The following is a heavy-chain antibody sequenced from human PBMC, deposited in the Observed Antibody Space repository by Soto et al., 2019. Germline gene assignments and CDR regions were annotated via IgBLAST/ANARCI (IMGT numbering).Heavy chain of an antibody. CDR2: IIPMFRTP. D-gene: IGHD2-2*01. CDR1: GGTFSSYA. J-gene: IGHJ3*02. CDR3: ASMPSAILNSYGFVTPFDI. Sequence: QVQLVQSGAEVKKTGSSVKLSCKASGGTFSSYAFSWVRQAPRQGLEWMGGIIPMFRTPNYAQKFRDRVTITAYESTTTLYMELTGLKSDDTALYFWASMPSAILNSYGFVTPFDIWGQGTMVTVSS. V-gene: IGHV1-69*12.